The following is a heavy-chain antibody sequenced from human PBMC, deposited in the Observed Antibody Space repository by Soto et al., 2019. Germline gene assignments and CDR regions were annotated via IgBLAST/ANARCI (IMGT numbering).Heavy chain of an antibody. J-gene: IGHJ6*03. CDR1: GLTFDDYA. CDR3: AKGGFCSSTSCYYHYYYYMDV. CDR2: TSWNSGSI. Sequence: SCAASGLTFDDYAMHWVRQAPGKGLEWVSGTSWNSGSIGYADSVKGRFTISRDNAKNSLYLQMNSLRAEDTALYYCAKGGFCSSTSCYYHYYYYMDVWGKGTTVTVSS. V-gene: IGHV3-9*01. D-gene: IGHD2-2*01.